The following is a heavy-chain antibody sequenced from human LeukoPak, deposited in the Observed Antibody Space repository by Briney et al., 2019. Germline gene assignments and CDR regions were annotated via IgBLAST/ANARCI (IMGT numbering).Heavy chain of an antibody. D-gene: IGHD3-3*01. V-gene: IGHV3-30-3*01. CDR3: ASGRFLEWLFPPFDY. Sequence: GGSLRLSCAASGFAFSSYAMHWVRQAPGKGLEWVAVISYDGSNKYYADSVKGRFTISRDNSKNTLYLQMNSLRAEDTAVYYCASGRFLEWLFPPFDYWGQGTLVTVSS. CDR1: GFAFSSYA. J-gene: IGHJ4*02. CDR2: ISYDGSNK.